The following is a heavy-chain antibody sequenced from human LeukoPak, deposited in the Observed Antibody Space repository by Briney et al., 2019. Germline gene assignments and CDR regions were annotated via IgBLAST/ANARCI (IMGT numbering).Heavy chain of an antibody. CDR3: ASEDYDSSGVLDY. D-gene: IGHD3-22*01. J-gene: IGHJ4*02. CDR1: GFTFSSYS. CDR2: IGSSSSYI. Sequence: GGSLRLSCAASGFTFSSYSMNWVRQAPGKGLEWVSSIGSSSSYIYYADSVKGRFTISRDNAKNSLYLQMNSLRAEDTAVYYCASEDYDSSGVLDYWGQGTLVTVSS. V-gene: IGHV3-21*01.